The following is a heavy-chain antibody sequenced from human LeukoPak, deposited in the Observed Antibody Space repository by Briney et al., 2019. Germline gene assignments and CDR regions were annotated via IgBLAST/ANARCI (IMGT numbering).Heavy chain of an antibody. D-gene: IGHD3-3*01. CDR1: GGTFSSYA. J-gene: IGHJ4*02. CDR2: IIPILGIA. CDR3: ATDVWSGYYTGGVENY. V-gene: IGHV1-69*04. Sequence: PVASVKVSCKASGGTFSSYAISWVRQAPGQGLEWMGRIIPILGIANYAQKFQGRVTITADKSTSTAYMELSSLRSEDTAVYYCATDVWSGYYTGGVENYWGQGTLVTVSS.